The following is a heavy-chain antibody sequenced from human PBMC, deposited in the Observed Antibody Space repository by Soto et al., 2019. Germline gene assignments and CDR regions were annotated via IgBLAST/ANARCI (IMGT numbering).Heavy chain of an antibody. CDR3: VRDPADSMIGIDY. Sequence: QVQLMQSGAEAKKPGASVKVSCKASGYTFTDYFMHWVRQAPGQGLEWMGWINGNSGGTSYAQKFQGRVAMTRDTSISTAYMELSSLTFDDTAVYYCVRDPADSMIGIDYWGQGTLVTVSS. CDR1: GYTFTDYF. V-gene: IGHV1-2*02. D-gene: IGHD3-16*01. CDR2: INGNSGGT. J-gene: IGHJ4*02.